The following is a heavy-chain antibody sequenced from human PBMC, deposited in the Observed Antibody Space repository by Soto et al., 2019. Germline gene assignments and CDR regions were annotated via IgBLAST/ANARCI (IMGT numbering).Heavy chain of an antibody. D-gene: IGHD3-3*01. Sequence: ESGGGVVQPGRSLRLSCAASGFTFNSYGMHWVRQGPGNGLEWVAFISYDSTKTYYADSVKGRFTISRDNAKNMLYLQMNSLRVEDTAVYYCARDFWNQNHFYPWGQGTLVTVSS. J-gene: IGHJ5*02. CDR2: ISYDSTKT. CDR1: GFTFNSYG. CDR3: ARDFWNQNHFYP. V-gene: IGHV3-30*03.